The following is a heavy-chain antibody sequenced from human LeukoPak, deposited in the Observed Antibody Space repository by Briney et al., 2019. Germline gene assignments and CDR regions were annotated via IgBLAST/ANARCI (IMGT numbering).Heavy chain of an antibody. D-gene: IGHD3-22*01. V-gene: IGHV4-61*02. J-gene: IGHJ3*02. Sequence: PSETLSLTCTVSGDSISSGDYYWCWLRQPAGKGLEWIGRISSSGSINYNPSLKSRVTISADKSKNQFSLQLSSVTAADTAVYFCARGPYSYDSSGAFDIWGQGTMVTVSS. CDR3: ARGPYSYDSSGAFDI. CDR2: ISSSGSI. CDR1: GDSISSGDYY.